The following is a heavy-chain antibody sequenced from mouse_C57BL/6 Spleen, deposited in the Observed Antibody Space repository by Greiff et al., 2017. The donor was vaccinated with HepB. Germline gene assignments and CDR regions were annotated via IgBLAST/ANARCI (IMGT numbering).Heavy chain of an antibody. D-gene: IGHD1-1*01. CDR1: GFTFSSYA. J-gene: IGHJ1*03. CDR3: TRGRSTTVVAGGYFDV. CDR2: ISSGGDYI. Sequence: EVKLVESGEGLVKPGGSLKLSCAASGFTFSSYAMSWVRQTPEKRLEWVAYISSGGDYIYYADTVKGRFTISRDNARNTLYLQMSSLKSEDTAMYYCTRGRSTTVVAGGYFDVWGTGTTVTVSS. V-gene: IGHV5-9-1*02.